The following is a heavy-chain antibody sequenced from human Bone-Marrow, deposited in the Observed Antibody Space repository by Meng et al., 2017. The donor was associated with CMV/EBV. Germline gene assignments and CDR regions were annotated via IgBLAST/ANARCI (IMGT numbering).Heavy chain of an antibody. J-gene: IGHJ3*02. V-gene: IGHV1-2*02. Sequence: ASVKVSCKASGYTFTGYYMHWVRQAPGQGLEWMGWINPNSGGTNYAQKFQGRVTMTRDTSISTAYMELSRLRSDDTAVYYCAGPSAVGYSSGWTDAFDIWGQGPMVTVSS. CDR2: INPNSGGT. CDR3: AGPSAVGYSSGWTDAFDI. D-gene: IGHD6-19*01. CDR1: GYTFTGYY.